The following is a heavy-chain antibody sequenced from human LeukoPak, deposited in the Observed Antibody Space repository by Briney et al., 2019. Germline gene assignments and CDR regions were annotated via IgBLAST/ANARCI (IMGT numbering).Heavy chain of an antibody. D-gene: IGHD3-22*01. CDR2: IIPIFGTA. Sequence: SVKVSCKASGGTFSSYAISWVRQAPGQGLEWMGGIIPIFGTANYAQKFQGRVTITADKSTSTAYMELSSLRSEDTAVYYCATPRRSYDSYNNYGMAGGGKGTTVT. V-gene: IGHV1-69*06. CDR1: GGTFSSYA. CDR3: ATPRRSYDSYNNYGMAG. J-gene: IGHJ6*04.